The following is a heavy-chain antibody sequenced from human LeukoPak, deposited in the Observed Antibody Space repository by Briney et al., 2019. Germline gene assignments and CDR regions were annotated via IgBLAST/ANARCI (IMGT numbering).Heavy chain of an antibody. J-gene: IGHJ3*02. CDR2: MDSGGST. CDR3: ARSVLRYFDWLLYDAFDI. Sequence: TGGSLRLSCAASGFTVSSNYMICVRQAPGKGREGGSVMDSGGSTYYSDSVKGRFTIPRDNSKNTLYLQMNSLRAEDTAVYYCARSVLRYFDWLLYDAFDIWGQGTMVTVSS. V-gene: IGHV3-66*01. D-gene: IGHD3-9*01. CDR1: GFTVSSNY.